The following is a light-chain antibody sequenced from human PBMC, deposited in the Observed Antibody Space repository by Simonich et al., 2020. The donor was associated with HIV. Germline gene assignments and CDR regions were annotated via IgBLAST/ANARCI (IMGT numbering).Light chain of an antibody. CDR3: QQYYSTPPA. Sequence: DIVMTQSPDSLAVSLGERAIINCKSSQNVLYSSNNKNYLAWYQQRPGQPPKLLIYWASTRESGVPDRFSASGSGTDFTLTISNLQAEDVAVYYCQQYYSTPPAFGGGTKVEIK. CDR1: QNVLYSSNNKNY. J-gene: IGKJ4*01. CDR2: WAS. V-gene: IGKV4-1*01.